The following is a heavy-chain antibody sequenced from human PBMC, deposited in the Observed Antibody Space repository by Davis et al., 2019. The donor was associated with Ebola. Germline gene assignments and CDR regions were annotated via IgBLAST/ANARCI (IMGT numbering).Heavy chain of an antibody. D-gene: IGHD3-10*01. J-gene: IGHJ4*02. CDR1: GGSFSSYY. CDR2: IYYSGST. V-gene: IGHV4-39*01. CDR3: ARLLGFGEL. Sequence: MPSETLSLTCAVYGGSFSSYYWGWIRQPPGKGLEWIGSIYYSGSTYYNPSLKSRVTISVDTSKNQFSLKLSSVTAADTAVYYCARLLGFGELWGQGTLVTVSS.